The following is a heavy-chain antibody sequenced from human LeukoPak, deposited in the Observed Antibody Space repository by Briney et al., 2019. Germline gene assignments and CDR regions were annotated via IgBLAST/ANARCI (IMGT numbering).Heavy chain of an antibody. D-gene: IGHD3-10*01. CDR3: TTERGVTHEYYFDY. CDR2: IKSKTDGGTT. Sequence: ETLSLTCTVSGGSMNNYYWSWVRQAPGKGLEWVGRIKSKTDGGTTDYAAPVKGRFTISRDDSKNTLYLQMNSLKTEDTAVYYCTTERGVTHEYYFDYWGQGTLVTVSS. V-gene: IGHV3-15*01. CDR1: GGSMNNYY. J-gene: IGHJ4*02.